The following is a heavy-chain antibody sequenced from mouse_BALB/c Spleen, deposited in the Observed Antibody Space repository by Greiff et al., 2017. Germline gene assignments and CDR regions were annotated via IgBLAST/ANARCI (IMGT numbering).Heavy chain of an antibody. Sequence: EVHLVESGPGLVKPSQTVSLTCTVTGISITTGNYRWSWIRQFPGNKLEWIGYIYYSGTITYNPSLTSRTTITRDTSKNQFFLEMNSLTAEDTATYYCAREGGRLRYYAMDYWGQGTSVTVSS. CDR1: GISITTGNYR. V-gene: IGHV3-5*02. CDR3: AREGGRLRYYAMDY. J-gene: IGHJ4*01. D-gene: IGHD2-4*01. CDR2: IYYSGTI.